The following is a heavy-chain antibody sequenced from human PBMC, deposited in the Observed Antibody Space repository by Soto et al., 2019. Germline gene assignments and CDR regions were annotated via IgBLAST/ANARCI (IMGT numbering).Heavy chain of an antibody. CDR2: IYYSGST. D-gene: IGHD1-20*01. V-gene: IGHV4-59*01. Sequence: SETLSLTCTVSGGSISSYYWSWIRQPPGKGLEWIGYIYYSGSTNYNPSLKSRVTISVDTSKNQFSLKLSSVTAADTAVYYCASYKREYGEYFQHWGQGTLVTVSS. J-gene: IGHJ1*01. CDR3: ASYKREYGEYFQH. CDR1: GGSISSYY.